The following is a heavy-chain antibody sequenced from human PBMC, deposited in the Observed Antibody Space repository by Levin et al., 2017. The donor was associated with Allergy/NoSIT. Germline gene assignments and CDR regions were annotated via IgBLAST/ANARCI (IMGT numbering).Heavy chain of an antibody. Sequence: LRLSCAVSGGSISSGGYSWSWIRQPPGKGLEWIGNIYLSGSTNDNPSLKSRVTMSVDRSKNQFSLKLSYVTAADTAVYYGARVAGYSYGYYVDYWGPGTLVTVSS. J-gene: IGHJ4*02. CDR3: ARVAGYSYGYYVDY. CDR2: IYLSGST. D-gene: IGHD5-18*01. CDR1: GGSISSGGYS. V-gene: IGHV4-30-2*01.